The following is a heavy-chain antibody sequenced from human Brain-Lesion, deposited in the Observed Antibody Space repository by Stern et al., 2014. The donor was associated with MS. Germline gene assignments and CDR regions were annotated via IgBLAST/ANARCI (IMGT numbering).Heavy chain of an antibody. CDR1: GYTFTGYY. J-gene: IGHJ4*02. CDR3: ATYYYDSTGYNDF. Sequence: QLVQSGAEVKKPGASVKVSCKASGYTFTGYYMHWGRQAPGQGLEWMGWIKPKKGGTNYGKKVQGWVTMTRDTSINTAYMELSRLRSDDTAVYYCATYYYDSTGYNDFWGQGTLVTVSS. D-gene: IGHD3-22*01. CDR2: IKPKKGGT. V-gene: IGHV1-2*04.